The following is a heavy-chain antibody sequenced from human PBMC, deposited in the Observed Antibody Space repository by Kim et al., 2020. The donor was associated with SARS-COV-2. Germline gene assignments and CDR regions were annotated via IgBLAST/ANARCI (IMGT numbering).Heavy chain of an antibody. CDR3: ATVPLGYCSGGSCYSSDY. CDR2: FDPEDGET. V-gene: IGHV1-24*01. J-gene: IGHJ4*02. D-gene: IGHD2-15*01. Sequence: ASVKVSCKVSGYTLTELSMHWVRQAPGKGLEWMGGFDPEDGETIYAQKFQGRVTMTEDTSTDTAYMELSSLRSEDTAVYYCATVPLGYCSGGSCYSSDYWGQGTLVTVSS. CDR1: GYTLTELS.